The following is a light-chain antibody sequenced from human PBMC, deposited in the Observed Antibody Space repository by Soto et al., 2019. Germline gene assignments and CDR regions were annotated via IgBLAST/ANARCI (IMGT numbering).Light chain of an antibody. CDR2: GAS. J-gene: IGKJ4*01. CDR3: QQYGSSPRA. Sequence: EIVLTQSPGTLSLSPGERATLSCRASQSVSSSYLAWYQQKPGQAPRLLIYGASSRATGIPDRFSGGGSEADFILTISSLEPEDFAVYYCQQYGSSPRAFGGGTKV. CDR1: QSVSSSY. V-gene: IGKV3-20*01.